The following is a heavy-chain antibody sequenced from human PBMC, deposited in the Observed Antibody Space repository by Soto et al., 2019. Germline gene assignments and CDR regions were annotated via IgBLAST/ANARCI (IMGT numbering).Heavy chain of an antibody. CDR3: TSPRIAVAGVFWYFDL. J-gene: IGHJ2*01. D-gene: IGHD6-19*01. V-gene: IGHV3-73*01. CDR2: IRSKANKYAT. Sequence: DVQLVESGGGLVQPGGSLKLSCAASGFSISGSAMHWVRQASGKGLEWIGRIRSKANKYATSYAVSVEGRFTISRDDSKNTAFLEMNDLKTEDSAVYFCTSPRIAVAGVFWYFDLWGRGTLVTVSS. CDR1: GFSISGSA.